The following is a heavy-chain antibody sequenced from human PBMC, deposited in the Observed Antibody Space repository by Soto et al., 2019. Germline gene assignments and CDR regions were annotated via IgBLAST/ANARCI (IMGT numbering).Heavy chain of an antibody. Sequence: QVQLQQWGAGLLKPSETLSLRCVVNSGSFSGYYWTGIRQTPGKGLEWIGDISHSGRTNYNPSLMSRVTTQADTSKKQSALRLSSVTGADTALYSCARGYNSSRRDLPLLDYWGQGTLVTVSS. D-gene: IGHD6-19*01. CDR3: ARGYNSSRRDLPLLDY. J-gene: IGHJ4*02. CDR2: ISHSGRT. CDR1: SGSFSGYY. V-gene: IGHV4-34*01.